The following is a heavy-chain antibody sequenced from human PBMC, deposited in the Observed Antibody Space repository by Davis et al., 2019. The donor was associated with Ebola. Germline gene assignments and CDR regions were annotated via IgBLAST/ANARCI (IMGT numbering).Heavy chain of an antibody. CDR3: AREDSGSYWGVHYFDY. CDR2: IWYDGSNK. Sequence: PGRSLRLSCAASGFTFSSYGMHWVRQAPGKGLEWVAVIWYDGSNKYYADSVKGRFTISRDNSKNTLYLQMTSLRAEDTAVYYCAREDSGSYWGVHYFDYWGQGTLVTVSS. V-gene: IGHV3-33*01. CDR1: GFTFSSYG. D-gene: IGHD1-26*01. J-gene: IGHJ4*02.